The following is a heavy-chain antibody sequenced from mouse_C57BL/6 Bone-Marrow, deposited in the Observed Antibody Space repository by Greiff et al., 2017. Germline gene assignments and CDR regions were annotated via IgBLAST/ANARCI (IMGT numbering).Heavy chain of an antibody. J-gene: IGHJ4*01. V-gene: IGHV1-15*01. CDR2: IDPETGGT. CDR1: GYTFTDYE. CDR3: TREGVLYYSNYGAMDY. D-gene: IGHD2-5*01. Sequence: QVQLKESGAELVRPGASVTLSCKASGYTFTDYEMHWVKRTPVHGLEWIGAIDPETGGTAYNQKFKGKAKLTADKSSSTAYMELRSLTSEDSAVYYCTREGVLYYSNYGAMDYWGQGTSVTVSS.